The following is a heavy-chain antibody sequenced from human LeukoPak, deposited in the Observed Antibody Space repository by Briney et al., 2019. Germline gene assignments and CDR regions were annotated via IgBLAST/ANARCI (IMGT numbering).Heavy chain of an antibody. Sequence: PGGSLRLSCAASGFTFSSYSMNWVRQAPGKGLEWVSYISGDSGTIYYADSVKGRFTISRANAKNSLHLQVNSLRAEDTAVYYCARDGGQYYYDTWGQGTLVTVSS. V-gene: IGHV3-48*01. CDR3: ARDGGQYYYDT. CDR2: ISGDSGTI. CDR1: GFTFSSYS. D-gene: IGHD3-22*01. J-gene: IGHJ4*02.